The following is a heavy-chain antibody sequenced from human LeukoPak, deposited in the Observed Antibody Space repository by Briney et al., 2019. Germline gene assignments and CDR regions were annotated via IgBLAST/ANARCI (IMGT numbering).Heavy chain of an antibody. D-gene: IGHD1-26*01. V-gene: IGHV3-33*01. CDR1: GFIFSSYG. CDR3: ARDSGSYDY. J-gene: IGHJ4*02. Sequence: GGSLRLSCAASGFIFSSYGIHWVRQAPGKGLEWVAVIWYDGSNKYYADSVKGRFTISRDNSKNTLYLQMNSLRDEDTAVYYCARDSGSYDYWGQGTLVTVSS. CDR2: IWYDGSNK.